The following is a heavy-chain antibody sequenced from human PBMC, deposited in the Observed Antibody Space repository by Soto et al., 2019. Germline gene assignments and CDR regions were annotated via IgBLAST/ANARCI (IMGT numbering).Heavy chain of an antibody. J-gene: IGHJ4*02. V-gene: IGHV4-39*01. Sequence: PSETLSLTCTVSGGSISSSSYYWGWIRQPPGKGLEWIGSIYYSGSTYYNPSLKSRVTISVDTSKNQFSLKLSSVTAADTAVYYCARLSWNDFYYFDYWGQGTLVTVSS. CDR3: ARLSWNDFYYFDY. CDR1: GGSISSSSYY. CDR2: IYYSGST. D-gene: IGHD1-1*01.